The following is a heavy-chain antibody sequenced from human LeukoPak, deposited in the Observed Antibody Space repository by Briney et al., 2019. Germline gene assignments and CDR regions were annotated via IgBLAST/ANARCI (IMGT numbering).Heavy chain of an antibody. J-gene: IGHJ4*02. D-gene: IGHD5-24*01. Sequence: PSETLSLTCTVSGGSISSGSYYWSWIRQPAGKGLEWIGRIYTSGSTNYNPSLKSRVTISVDTSKNQFSLKLSSVTAADTAVYYCAKEMATMGYFDYWGQGTLVTVSS. CDR3: AKEMATMGYFDY. CDR1: GGSISSGSYY. V-gene: IGHV4-61*02. CDR2: IYTSGST.